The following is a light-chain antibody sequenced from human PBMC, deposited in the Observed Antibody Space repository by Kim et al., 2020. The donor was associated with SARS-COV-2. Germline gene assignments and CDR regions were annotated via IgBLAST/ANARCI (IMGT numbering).Light chain of an antibody. CDR1: SSNIGSNV. V-gene: IGLV1-44*01. Sequence: QSVLTQPPSASGTPGQRVIISCSGSSSNIGSNVVHWYQHLPGTAPKLLIYNDNQRPSGVPDRFSGSKSGTSASLAISGLQSEDEAEYYCAAWDDSLKEVFGGGTQLTVL. J-gene: IGLJ2*01. CDR3: AAWDDSLKEV. CDR2: NDN.